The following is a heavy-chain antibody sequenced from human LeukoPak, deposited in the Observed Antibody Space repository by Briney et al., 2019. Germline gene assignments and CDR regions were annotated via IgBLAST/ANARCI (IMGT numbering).Heavy chain of an antibody. V-gene: IGHV4-34*01. D-gene: IGHD2-2*01. CDR2: INHSGST. Sequence: SETLSLTCAVYGGSFSGYYWGWIRQPPGKGLEWIGEINHSGSTNYNPSLKSRVPISVDTSKNQFSLKLSSVTAADTAVYYCAIHIVVVPAAKKKNWFDPWGQGTLVTVSS. CDR1: GGSFSGYY. CDR3: AIHIVVVPAAKKKNWFDP. J-gene: IGHJ5*02.